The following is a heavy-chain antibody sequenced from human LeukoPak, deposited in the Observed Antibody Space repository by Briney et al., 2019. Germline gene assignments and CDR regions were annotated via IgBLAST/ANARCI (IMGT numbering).Heavy chain of an antibody. CDR1: GFTFSSYA. Sequence: GGSLRLSCAASGFTFSSYALHWVRQAPGKGLEWVAVISYDGSNKYYADSVKGRFTISRDNSKNTLYLQMNSLRAEDTAVYYCARDRYSSGWYYFDYWGQGTLVTVSS. V-gene: IGHV3-30-3*01. CDR3: ARDRYSSGWYYFDY. D-gene: IGHD6-19*01. J-gene: IGHJ4*02. CDR2: ISYDGSNK.